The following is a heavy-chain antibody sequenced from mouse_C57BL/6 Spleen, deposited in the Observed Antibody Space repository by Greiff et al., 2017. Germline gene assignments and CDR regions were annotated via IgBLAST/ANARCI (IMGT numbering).Heavy chain of an antibody. J-gene: IGHJ1*03. V-gene: IGHV5-17*01. Sequence: EVQRVESGGGLVKPGGSLKLSCAASGFTFSDYGMHWVRQAPEKGLEWVAYISSGSSTIYYADTVKGRFTISRDNAKNTLFLQMTSLRSEDTAMYYCARNYYYGSSYVDWYFDVWGTGTTVTVSS. D-gene: IGHD1-1*01. CDR3: ARNYYYGSSYVDWYFDV. CDR2: ISSGSSTI. CDR1: GFTFSDYG.